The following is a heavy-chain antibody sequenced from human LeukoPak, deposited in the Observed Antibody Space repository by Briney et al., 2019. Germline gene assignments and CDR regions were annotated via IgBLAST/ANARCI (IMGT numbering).Heavy chain of an antibody. CDR1: GGSISSGSYY. Sequence: PSETLSLTCTVSGGSISSGSYYWSWIRQPAGKGLEWIGRIYTSGGTNYNPSLKSRVTISVDTSKNQFSLKLSSVTAADTAVYYCARTMVRGVQWFDPWGQGTLVTVSS. J-gene: IGHJ5*02. V-gene: IGHV4-61*02. D-gene: IGHD3-10*01. CDR3: ARTMVRGVQWFDP. CDR2: IYTSGGT.